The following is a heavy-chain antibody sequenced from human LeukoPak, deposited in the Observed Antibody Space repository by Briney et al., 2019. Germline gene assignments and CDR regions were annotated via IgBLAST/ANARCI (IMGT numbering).Heavy chain of an antibody. J-gene: IGHJ5*02. CDR1: GHTLTELS. CDR2: FDPEDGET. D-gene: IGHD1-1*01. CDR3: ATFRDDAGWFDP. V-gene: IGHV1-24*01. Sequence: ASVKVSCKVSGHTLTELSMHWVRQAPGKGLEWRGGFDPEDGETIYAQKFQGRVTMTEDTSTDTAYMELSSLRSEDTAVYYCATFRDDAGWFDPWGQGTLVTVSS.